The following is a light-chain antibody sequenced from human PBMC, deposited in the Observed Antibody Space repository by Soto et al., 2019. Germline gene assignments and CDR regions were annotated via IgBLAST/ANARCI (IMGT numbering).Light chain of an antibody. J-gene: IGKJ1*01. V-gene: IGKV3-11*01. CDR3: QQRSNWPRT. CDR1: QSVCSY. Sequence: EIVLTQSPATLSLSPGERATLSFSASQSVCSYLAWYQQKPGQAPRLLIYDASNRATGIPDRFSGSGSGTDFTLTISSLEPEDFAVYYCQQRSNWPRTFGQGTKVEIK. CDR2: DAS.